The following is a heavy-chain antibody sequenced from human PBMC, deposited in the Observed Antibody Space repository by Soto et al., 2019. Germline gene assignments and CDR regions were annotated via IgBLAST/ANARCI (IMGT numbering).Heavy chain of an antibody. V-gene: IGHV3-23*01. D-gene: IGHD4-17*01. CDR2: ISDSGGTT. CDR3: AKAARMTTLYNFDF. Sequence: EVQLLESGGGLVQPGGSLRLSCAASGFTFSSFGMNWVRQAPGKGLEWVSLISDSGGTTMYADSVKGRFTTSRDNSKDTLYLQMNSLTAEDTAVYYCAKAARMTTLYNFDFWGQGTLVTVSS. J-gene: IGHJ4*02. CDR1: GFTFSSFG.